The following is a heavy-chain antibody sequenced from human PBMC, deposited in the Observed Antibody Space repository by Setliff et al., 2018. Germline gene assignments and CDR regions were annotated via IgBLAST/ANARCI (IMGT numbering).Heavy chain of an antibody. J-gene: IGHJ1*01. CDR1: GDSISAAS. V-gene: IGHV4-59*01. Sequence: SETLSLTCSVSGDSISAASIMAWIRQPPGKGLEFIGYVYYSGAAKYDPSLKSRVTMSVDTSKTHFSLKLNSMTTADTAVYYCVREGYSEYFQDWGRGTLVTVSS. CDR2: VYYSGAA. D-gene: IGHD1-1*01. CDR3: VREGYSEYFQD.